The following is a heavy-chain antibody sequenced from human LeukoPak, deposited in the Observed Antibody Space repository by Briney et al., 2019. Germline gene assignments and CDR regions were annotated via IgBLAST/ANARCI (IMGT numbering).Heavy chain of an antibody. Sequence: SVKVSCKASGGTLSSYAIIWVRQAPGQGLEWMGGIIPIFGTANYAQKFQGRVTITTDESTSRAYMELSSLRSEDTAVYYCATLAARPNYYYYMDVWGKGTTVTVSS. J-gene: IGHJ6*03. CDR2: IIPIFGTA. V-gene: IGHV1-69*05. CDR1: GGTLSSYA. CDR3: ATLAARPNYYYYMDV. D-gene: IGHD6-6*01.